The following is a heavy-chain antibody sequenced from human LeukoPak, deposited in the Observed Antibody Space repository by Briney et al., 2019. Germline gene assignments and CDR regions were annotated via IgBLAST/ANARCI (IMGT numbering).Heavy chain of an antibody. CDR3: ARDWWFGELLSPRL. V-gene: IGHV3-48*04. Sequence: PGGSLRLSCAASGFTFSSYSMNWVRQAPGKGLEWVSYISSSSSTIYYADSVEGRFTISRDNAKNSLYLQMNSLRVEDTAVYYCARDWWFGELLSPRLGGQGTLVTVSS. J-gene: IGHJ4*02. D-gene: IGHD3-10*01. CDR1: GFTFSSYS. CDR2: ISSSSSTI.